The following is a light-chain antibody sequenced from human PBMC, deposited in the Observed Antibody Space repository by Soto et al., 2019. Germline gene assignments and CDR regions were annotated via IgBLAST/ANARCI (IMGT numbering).Light chain of an antibody. CDR1: ERVSSSY. J-gene: IGKJ4*01. Sequence: IVLTHSPATMSLSPGERATLSCGASERVSSSYVAWYQMKAGLAPRLLIHDASTRASGIPDRFRGSKSGTDFTLTISRLEPEDFAVYYCQQYGSSRLTFGGGTKVDIK. CDR3: QQYGSSRLT. V-gene: IGKV3D-20*01. CDR2: DAS.